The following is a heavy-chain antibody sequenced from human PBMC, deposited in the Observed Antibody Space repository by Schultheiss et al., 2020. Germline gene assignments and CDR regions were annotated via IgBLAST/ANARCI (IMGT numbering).Heavy chain of an antibody. CDR3: AKVGSPRGVTHYYYYGMDV. D-gene: IGHD4-23*01. CDR1: GFTFSSYA. J-gene: IGHJ6*02. CDR2: ISYDGSNK. Sequence: GESLKISCAASGFTFSSYAMHWVRQAPGKGLEWVAVISYDGSNKYYADSVKGRFTISRDNAKNTLYLQMNSLRAEDTAVYYCAKVGSPRGVTHYYYYGMDVWGQGTTVTVSS. V-gene: IGHV3-30*04.